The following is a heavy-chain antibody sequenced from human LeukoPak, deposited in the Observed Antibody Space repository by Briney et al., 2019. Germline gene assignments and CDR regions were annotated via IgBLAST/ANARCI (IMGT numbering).Heavy chain of an antibody. CDR3: ARRISTRRGETCSSTSCYFDY. V-gene: IGHV4-38-2*01. CDR1: GFSINSGYF. CDR2: IFHNGIT. J-gene: IGHJ4*02. D-gene: IGHD2-2*01. Sequence: SKTLSLTCAVSGFSINSGYFWAWIRQSPGKGLEWIGSIFHNGITYYNPSLKSRITISVDTSKNQFSLRLSSVTAADTAVYYCARRISTRRGETCSSTSCYFDYWGQGTLVTVSS.